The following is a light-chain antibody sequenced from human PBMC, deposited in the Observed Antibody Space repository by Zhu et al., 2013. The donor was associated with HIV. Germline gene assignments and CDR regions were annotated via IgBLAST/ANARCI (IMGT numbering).Light chain of an antibody. CDR3: QVWDSSSDHWV. V-gene: IGLV3-21*03. Sequence: SYVLTQPPSVSVAPGKTATIPCEGYDIGSKSVHWYQQRPGQAPLLVVYDDRDRPSGIPERFSGSNSGNTATLTISRVEAGDEADYYCQVWDSSSDHWVFGGGTKLTVL. CDR2: DDR. CDR1: DIGSKS. J-gene: IGLJ3*02.